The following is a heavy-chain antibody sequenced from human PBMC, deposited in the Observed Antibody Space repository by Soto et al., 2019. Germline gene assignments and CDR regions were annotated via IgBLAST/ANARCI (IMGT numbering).Heavy chain of an antibody. J-gene: IGHJ6*02. CDR3: AKDWDPFSYYYYGMDV. CDR2: ISGSGGST. Sequence: HPGGSLRLSCAASGFTFSSYAMSWVRQAPGKGLEWVSAISGSGGSTYYADSVKGRFTISRDNSKNTLYLQMNSLRAEDTAVYYCAKDWDPFSYYYYGMDVWGQGTTVTVSS. D-gene: IGHD1-26*01. V-gene: IGHV3-23*01. CDR1: GFTFSSYA.